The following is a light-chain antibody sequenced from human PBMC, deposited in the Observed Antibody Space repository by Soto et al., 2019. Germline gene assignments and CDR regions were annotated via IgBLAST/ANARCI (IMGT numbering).Light chain of an antibody. CDR2: SNN. Sequence: QSVLTQPPSASGTPGQRVTISCSGSSSNIGSNTVNWDQQLPGTAPKLLIYSNNQRPSGVPDRVSGSKSGTSASLAISGRQSEDEADYYCAAWDDSLNGWVFGGGTKLTVL. CDR1: SSNIGSNT. J-gene: IGLJ3*02. CDR3: AAWDDSLNGWV. V-gene: IGLV1-44*01.